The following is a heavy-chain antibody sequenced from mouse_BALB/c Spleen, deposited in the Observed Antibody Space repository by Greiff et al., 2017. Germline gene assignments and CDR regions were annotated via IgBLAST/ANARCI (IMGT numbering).Heavy chain of an antibody. CDR3: ARDRGDYGLFAY. J-gene: IGHJ3*01. CDR2: IWAGGST. D-gene: IGHD2-4*01. CDR1: GFSLTSYG. V-gene: IGHV2-9*02. Sequence: QVQLKESGPGLVAPSQSLSITCTVSGFSLTSYGVHWVHQPPGKGLEWLGVIWAGGSTNYNSALMSRLSISKDNSKSQVFLKMNSLQTDDTAMYYCARDRGDYGLFAYWGQGTLVTVSA.